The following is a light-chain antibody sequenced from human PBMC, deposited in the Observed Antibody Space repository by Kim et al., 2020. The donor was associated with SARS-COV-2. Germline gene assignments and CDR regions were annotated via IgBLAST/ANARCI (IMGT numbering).Light chain of an antibody. J-gene: IGKJ1*01. CDR1: QSVSSSY. V-gene: IGKV3-20*01. Sequence: APVDRATLSCRASQSVSSSYLAWYQQKPGQAPRLLIYGASSRATGIPDRFSGSGSGTDFTLTISRLEPEDFAVYYCQQYGSSRWTFGQGTKVDI. CDR2: GAS. CDR3: QQYGSSRWT.